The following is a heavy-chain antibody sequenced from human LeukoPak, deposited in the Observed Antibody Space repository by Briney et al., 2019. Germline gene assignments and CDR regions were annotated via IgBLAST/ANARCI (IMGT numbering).Heavy chain of an antibody. CDR2: ISYDGSNK. CDR1: GFTFSSYA. D-gene: IGHD3-3*01. V-gene: IGHV3-30*04. J-gene: IGHJ6*02. CDR3: ARGPGDFWSEDYYYGMDV. Sequence: PGGSLRLSCAASGFTFSSYAMHWVRQAPGKGLEWVAVISYDGSNKYYADSVKGRFTISRDNAKNSLYLQMNSLRAEDTAVYYCARGPGDFWSEDYYYGMDVWGQGTTVTVSS.